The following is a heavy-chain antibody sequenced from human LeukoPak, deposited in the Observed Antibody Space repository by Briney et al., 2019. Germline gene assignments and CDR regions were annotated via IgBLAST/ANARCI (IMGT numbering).Heavy chain of an antibody. V-gene: IGHV3-9*01. CDR3: AKDSSSWYGTFDY. J-gene: IGHJ4*02. D-gene: IGHD6-13*01. Sequence: SGGSLRLSCAASGFTFDDYAMHWVRQAPGKGLEWVSGISWNSGSIGYADSVKGRFTISRDNANNSLYLQMNSLRAEDTALYYCAKDSSSWYGTFDYWGQGTLVTVSS. CDR2: ISWNSGSI. CDR1: GFTFDDYA.